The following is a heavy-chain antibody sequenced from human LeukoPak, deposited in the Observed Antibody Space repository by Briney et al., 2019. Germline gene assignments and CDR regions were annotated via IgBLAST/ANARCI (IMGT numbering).Heavy chain of an antibody. CDR2: IYYSGST. D-gene: IGHD1-26*01. J-gene: IGHJ4*02. CDR3: ATSEYNSGSYWDY. Sequence: TSQTLSLTCTVSGGSISNGGYYWSWIRQHPGKGLEWIGYIYYSGSTYYNPSLKSRVTISVDTSKNQFSLKLSSVTAADTAVYYCATSEYNSGSYWDYWGQGTLVTVSS. CDR1: GGSISNGGYY. V-gene: IGHV4-31*03.